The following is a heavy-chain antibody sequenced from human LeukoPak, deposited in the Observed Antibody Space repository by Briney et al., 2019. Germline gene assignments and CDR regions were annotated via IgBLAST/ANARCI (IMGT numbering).Heavy chain of an antibody. Sequence: PGGSLRLSCAASGFTFSSYWMSWVRQAPGKGLEWVANIKQDGSEKYYVDSVKGRFTISRDNAKNSLYLQMNSLRAEDTAVYYCASDRYGDFYWYFDLWGRGTLVTVSS. J-gene: IGHJ2*01. D-gene: IGHD4-17*01. CDR2: IKQDGSEK. CDR1: GFTFSSYW. CDR3: ASDRYGDFYWYFDL. V-gene: IGHV3-7*01.